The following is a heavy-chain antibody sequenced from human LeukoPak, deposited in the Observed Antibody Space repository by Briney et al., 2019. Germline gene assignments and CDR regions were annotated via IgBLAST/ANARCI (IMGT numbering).Heavy chain of an antibody. V-gene: IGHV4-34*01. CDR2: INNSGST. CDR1: GGSFSGYS. D-gene: IGHD3-10*01. CDR3: ARGRAFYCSGSYWVRGYYDMDV. Sequence: SETLSLTCAVYGGSFSGYSWSWIRQPPGKGLEWVAEINNSGSTNYNPSLNSRVTISVDTSMNNFSLKLSSVTAADTTVYYCARGRAFYCSGSYWVRGYYDMDVWGQGTTVTVSS. J-gene: IGHJ6*02.